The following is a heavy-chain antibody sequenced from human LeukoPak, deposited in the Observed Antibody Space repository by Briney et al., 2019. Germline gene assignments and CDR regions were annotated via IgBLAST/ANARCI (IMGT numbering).Heavy chain of an antibody. D-gene: IGHD5-18*01. CDR1: GGSISSSSYY. CDR2: INHSGST. CDR3: ARAKSVDTSYNWFDP. V-gene: IGHV4-39*07. J-gene: IGHJ5*02. Sequence: PSETLSLTCTVSGGSISSSSYYWSWIRQPPGKGLKWIGEINHSGSTNYNPSLKSRVTISVDTSKNQFSLKLSSVTAADTAVYYCARAKSVDTSYNWFDPWGQGTLVTVSS.